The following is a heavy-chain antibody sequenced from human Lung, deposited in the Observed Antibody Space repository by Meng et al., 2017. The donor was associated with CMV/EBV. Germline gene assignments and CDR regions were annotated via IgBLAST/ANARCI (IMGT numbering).Heavy chain of an antibody. CDR1: GYSFTSYW. J-gene: IGHJ6*02. Sequence: GGSXKIXCKGSGYSFTSYWIGWVRQMPGKGLEWMGIIYPGDSDTRYSPSFQGQVTISADKSISTAYLQWNSLKASDTAMYYCARQSSLGYCSSTSCYSYYGMDVWXQGTXVTVSS. V-gene: IGHV5-51*01. D-gene: IGHD2-2*02. CDR3: ARQSSLGYCSSTSCYSYYGMDV. CDR2: IYPGDSDT.